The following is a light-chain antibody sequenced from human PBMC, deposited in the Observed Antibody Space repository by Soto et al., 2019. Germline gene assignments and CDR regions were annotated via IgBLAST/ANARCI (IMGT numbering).Light chain of an antibody. CDR1: QGISRW. J-gene: IGKJ5*01. Sequence: DIQKNQSPSSMSASVGGKGTITCLASQGISRWFAWYQQKPGKAPKLLIYAASNLLSGVPSRFTGSGSGTDFTLTISSLQPEDFATYYSQQANRFPPFAQGT. CDR3: QQANRFPP. CDR2: AAS. V-gene: IGKV1-12*01.